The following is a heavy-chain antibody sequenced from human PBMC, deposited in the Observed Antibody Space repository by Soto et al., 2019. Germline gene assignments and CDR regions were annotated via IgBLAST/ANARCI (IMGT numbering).Heavy chain of an antibody. CDR1: GYTFTSYY. CDR2: INPSGGST. Sequence: GASVKVSCKASGYTFTSYYMHWVRQAPGQGLEWMGIINPSGGSTSCAQKFQGRVTMTRGTSTSTVYMELSSLRSEDTAVYYCASAGRGYSYGYQFGFDYSGQGTLVTVSS. D-gene: IGHD5-18*01. V-gene: IGHV1-46*01. J-gene: IGHJ4*02. CDR3: ASAGRGYSYGYQFGFDY.